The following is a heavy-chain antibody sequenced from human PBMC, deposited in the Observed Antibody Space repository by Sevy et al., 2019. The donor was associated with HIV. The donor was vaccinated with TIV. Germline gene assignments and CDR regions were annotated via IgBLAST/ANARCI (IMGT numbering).Heavy chain of an antibody. CDR3: ARSQQVTMLVEIGGLYFDF. Sequence: GGSLRLSCAASGFTFSSYWMTWVRQAPGKGLEWVANIKQDMSEKYYADSVKGRFTISRDNARNSLYLQMESLRAEDTAVYYCARSQQVTMLVEIGGLYFDFWGQGTLVTVSS. CDR1: GFTFSSYW. CDR2: IKQDMSEK. D-gene: IGHD3-22*01. J-gene: IGHJ4*02. V-gene: IGHV3-7*01.